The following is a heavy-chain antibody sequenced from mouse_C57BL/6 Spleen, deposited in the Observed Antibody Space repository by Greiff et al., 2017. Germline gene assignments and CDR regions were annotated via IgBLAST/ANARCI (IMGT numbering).Heavy chain of an antibody. Sequence: EVQLQQSGPELVKPGASVKISCKASGYTFTDYYMNWVKQSHGKSLEWIGDINPNNGGTSYNQKFKGKATLTVDKSSSTAYMELRSLTSEDSAVYYCASNPLNGYVGYFDVWGTGTTVTVSS. CDR1: GYTFTDYY. CDR3: ASNPLNGYVGYFDV. V-gene: IGHV1-26*01. D-gene: IGHD2-2*01. CDR2: INPNNGGT. J-gene: IGHJ1*03.